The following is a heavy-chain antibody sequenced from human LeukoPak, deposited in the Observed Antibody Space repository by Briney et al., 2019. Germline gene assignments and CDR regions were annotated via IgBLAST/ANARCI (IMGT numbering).Heavy chain of an antibody. V-gene: IGHV4-39*01. CDR1: GGSISSSTSY. CDR2: IYYSGST. J-gene: IGHJ4*02. D-gene: IGHD3-10*01. Sequence: PSETLSLTCSVSGGSISSSTSYWGWIRQPPGKGLEWIGTIYYSGSTYYNPSLKSRVTISVDTSKNQFSLKLGSVTAADTAVYYCARQTYGSGSHYNLDCWGQGTLVTVSS. CDR3: ARQTYGSGSHYNLDC.